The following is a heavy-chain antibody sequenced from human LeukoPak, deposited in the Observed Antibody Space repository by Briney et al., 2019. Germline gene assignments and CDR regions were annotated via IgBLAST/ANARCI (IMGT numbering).Heavy chain of an antibody. D-gene: IGHD5-18*01. Sequence: SETLSLTCAVYGGSFSGYYWSWIRQPPGKGLEWIGEINHSGSTNYNPSLKSRVTISVDTSKNQFSLKLSSVTAADTAVYYCARDRGYSYVEWFDPWGQGTLVTVSS. V-gene: IGHV4-34*01. J-gene: IGHJ5*02. CDR2: INHSGST. CDR1: GGSFSGYY. CDR3: ARDRGYSYVEWFDP.